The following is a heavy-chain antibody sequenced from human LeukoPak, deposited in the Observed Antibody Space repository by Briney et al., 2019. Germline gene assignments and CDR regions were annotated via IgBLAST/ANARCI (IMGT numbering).Heavy chain of an antibody. D-gene: IGHD6-13*01. CDR1: GGSFSGYY. Sequence: SETLSLTCAVYGGSFSGYYWSWIRQPPGKGLEWIGEINHSGSTNYNPSLKSRVTISVDTSKNQFSLKLSSVTAADTAVYYCARVTGERNRRIAAAGTGRWFDPWGQGTLVTVFS. V-gene: IGHV4-34*01. CDR3: ARVTGERNRRIAAAGTGRWFDP. J-gene: IGHJ5*02. CDR2: INHSGST.